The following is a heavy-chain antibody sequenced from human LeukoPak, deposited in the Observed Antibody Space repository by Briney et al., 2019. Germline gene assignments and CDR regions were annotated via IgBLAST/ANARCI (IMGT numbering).Heavy chain of an antibody. D-gene: IGHD3-10*01. CDR3: ARGISYYYGSGNIPPPDY. CDR2: ISSSSSYI. CDR1: GFTFSSYS. Sequence: SGGSLRLSCAASGFTFSSYSVNWVRQAPGKGLEWVPSISSSSSYIYYADSVKGRFTISRDNAKNSLYLQMNSLRAEDTAVYYCARGISYYYGSGNIPPPDYWGQGTQVTVSS. J-gene: IGHJ4*02. V-gene: IGHV3-21*01.